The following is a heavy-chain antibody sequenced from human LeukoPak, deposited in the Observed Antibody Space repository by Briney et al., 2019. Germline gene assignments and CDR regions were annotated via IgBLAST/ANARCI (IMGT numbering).Heavy chain of an antibody. CDR1: GFTFSSYA. J-gene: IGHJ4*02. CDR2: ISGSGGST. Sequence: GGSLRLSCAASGFTFSSYAMSWVRQAPGKGLEWVSAISGSGGSTYYADSVKGRFTISRDNSKNTLYLQMNSLRAENTAVYYCAKDRPYCSGGSCYKMDYFDYWGQGTLVTVSS. CDR3: AKDRPYCSGGSCYKMDYFDY. D-gene: IGHD2-15*01. V-gene: IGHV3-23*01.